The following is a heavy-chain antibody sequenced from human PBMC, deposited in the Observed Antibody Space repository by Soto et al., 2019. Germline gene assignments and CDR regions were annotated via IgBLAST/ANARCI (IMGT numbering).Heavy chain of an antibody. CDR2: IDPSDSST. J-gene: IGHJ6*02. Sequence: EVQLVQSGAEVKKPGESLRISCKGSGYSFTSYWISWVRQMPGKGLEWMGRIDPSDSSTNYSPSFQGHVTISADKSISTAYLQWSSLKASDTAMYYCAIRGYSYGYYYYYGMDVWGQGTTVTVSS. D-gene: IGHD5-18*01. CDR3: AIRGYSYGYYYYYGMDV. V-gene: IGHV5-10-1*03. CDR1: GYSFTSYW.